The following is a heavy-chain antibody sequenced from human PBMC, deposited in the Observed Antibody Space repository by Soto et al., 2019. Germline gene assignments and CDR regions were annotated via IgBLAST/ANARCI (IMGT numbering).Heavy chain of an antibody. Sequence: SEPLSLTCTVSGGSVSSGDYYWSWIRQPPGKGLEWIGYIYYSGSTNYNPSLKSRVSISLDTSKNQFSLRSTSVAAADTAVYYCARIPVDTYMINWFDPWGQGTLVTVSS. D-gene: IGHD5-18*01. V-gene: IGHV4-61*08. CDR2: IYYSGST. CDR3: ARIPVDTYMINWFDP. J-gene: IGHJ5*02. CDR1: GGSVSSGDYY.